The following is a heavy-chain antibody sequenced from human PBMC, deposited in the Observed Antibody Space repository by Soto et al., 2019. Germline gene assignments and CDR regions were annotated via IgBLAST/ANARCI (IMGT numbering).Heavy chain of an antibody. V-gene: IGHV4-39*01. CDR2: IYYSGST. Sequence: PSETLSLTCTVSGGSISSGGYYWSWIRQHPGKGLEWIGYIYYSGSTYYNPSLKSRVTISVDTSKNQFSLKLSSVTAADTAVYYCARSHYDILTGYPDSPPLISSWFDPWGQGTLVTVSS. CDR3: ARSHYDILTGYPDSPPLISSWFDP. D-gene: IGHD3-9*01. CDR1: GGSISSGGYY. J-gene: IGHJ5*02.